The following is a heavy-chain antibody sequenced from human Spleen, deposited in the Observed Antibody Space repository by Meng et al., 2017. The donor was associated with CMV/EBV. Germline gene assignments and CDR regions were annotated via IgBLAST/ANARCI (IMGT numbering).Heavy chain of an antibody. V-gene: IGHV1-46*01. D-gene: IGHD1-26*01. CDR3: ARAIVGATGFFDY. Sequence: KASGYTFTIYYRRWVRQAPGQGLEWMGIINPSGGATSYAQKFQGRVTMTRDTSTSTVYMELSSLRSEDTAVYYCARAIVGATGFFDYWGQGTLVTVSS. CDR1: GYTFTIYY. CDR2: INPSGGAT. J-gene: IGHJ4*02.